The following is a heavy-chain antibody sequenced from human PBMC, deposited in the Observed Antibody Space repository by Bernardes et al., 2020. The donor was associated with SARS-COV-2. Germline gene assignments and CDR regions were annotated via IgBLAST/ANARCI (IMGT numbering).Heavy chain of an antibody. D-gene: IGHD3-3*01. Sequence: ASVKVSCKASGYTFTSYDINWVRQATGQGLEWMGWMNPNSGNTGYAQKFQGRVTMTRNTSRSTAYMELSSLRSEDTGVYYCGRGQDVDFWSGYTLAYWGQGTLVTVSS. J-gene: IGHJ4*02. CDR1: GYTFTSYD. CDR2: MNPNSGNT. V-gene: IGHV1-8*01. CDR3: GRGQDVDFWSGYTLAY.